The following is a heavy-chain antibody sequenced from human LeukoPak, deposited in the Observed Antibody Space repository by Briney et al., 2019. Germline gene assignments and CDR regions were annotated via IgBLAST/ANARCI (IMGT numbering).Heavy chain of an antibody. Sequence: HPGGSLRLSCAASGFTFSSYSMNWVRQAPGKGLEWVSYISSSSSTIYYADSVKGRFTISRDNAKSSLYLQMNSLRAEDTAVYYCARGSGSYLREADGYWGQGTLVTVSS. J-gene: IGHJ4*02. CDR2: ISSSSSTI. V-gene: IGHV3-48*04. CDR3: ARGSGSYLREADGY. D-gene: IGHD1-26*01. CDR1: GFTFSSYS.